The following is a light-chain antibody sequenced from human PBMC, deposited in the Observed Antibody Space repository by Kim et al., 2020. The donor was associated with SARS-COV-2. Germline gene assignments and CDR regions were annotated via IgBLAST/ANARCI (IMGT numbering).Light chain of an antibody. CDR1: QSVSSY. Sequence: PGERATLSCRASQSVSSYLAWYQQKPGQAPRLLIYDASNRAAGITARISGSGSGTDFTLTISSLEPEDFAVYFCQQRSHWPPITFGQGTRLEIK. V-gene: IGKV3-11*01. CDR3: QQRSHWPPIT. J-gene: IGKJ5*01. CDR2: DAS.